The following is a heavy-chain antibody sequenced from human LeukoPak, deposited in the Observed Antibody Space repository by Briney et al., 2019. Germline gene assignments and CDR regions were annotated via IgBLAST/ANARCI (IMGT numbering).Heavy chain of an antibody. V-gene: IGHV3-9*01. D-gene: IGHD3-22*01. CDR2: ISWNSGSI. Sequence: PGGSLRLSCAASGFTFDDYAMHWVRQAPGKGLEWVSGISWNSGSIGYADSVKGRFTISRDNAKNSLYLQMNSLRAEDTAVYYCARVSSSYYDSSGYYFPPYGMDVWGQGTTVTVSS. CDR1: GFTFDDYA. CDR3: ARVSSSYYDSSGYYFPPYGMDV. J-gene: IGHJ6*02.